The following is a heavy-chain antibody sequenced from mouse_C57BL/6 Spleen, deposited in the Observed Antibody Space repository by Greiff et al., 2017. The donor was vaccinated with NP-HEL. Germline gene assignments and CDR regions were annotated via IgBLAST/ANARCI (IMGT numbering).Heavy chain of an antibody. CDR3: ARQEIYYDYDEGFAY. J-gene: IGHJ3*01. Sequence: EVMLVESGGGLVQPGGSLKLSCAASGFTFSDYYMYWVRQTPEKRLEWVAYISNGGGSTYYLDTVKGRFTISRDNAKNTLYLQMSRLKSEDTAMYYCARQEIYYDYDEGFAYWGQGTLVTVSA. V-gene: IGHV5-12*01. D-gene: IGHD2-4*01. CDR2: ISNGGGST. CDR1: GFTFSDYY.